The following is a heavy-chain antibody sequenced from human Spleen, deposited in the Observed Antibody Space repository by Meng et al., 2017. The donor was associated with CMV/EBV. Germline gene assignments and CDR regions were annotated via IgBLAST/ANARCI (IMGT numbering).Heavy chain of an antibody. V-gene: IGHV4-59*12. CDR2: IHYSGRT. CDR3: ARGGVNYDFWSGPSRFDY. D-gene: IGHD3-3*01. CDR1: GGSISTYY. J-gene: IGHJ4*02. Sequence: SETLSLTCTVSGGSISTYYWNWVRQSPGKGLEWIGYIHYSGRTNYNPSLKSRGTISGDTSKTPFSLKLSSVTDADTAVYYCARGGVNYDFWSGPSRFDYWGQGTLVTVSS.